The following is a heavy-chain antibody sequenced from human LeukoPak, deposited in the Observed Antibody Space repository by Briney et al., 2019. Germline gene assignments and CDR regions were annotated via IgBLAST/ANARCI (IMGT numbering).Heavy chain of an antibody. V-gene: IGHV3-53*01. CDR2: IYSAGSI. CDR3: AKGIYYYYMDV. J-gene: IGHJ6*03. CDR1: GFTVSSNS. Sequence: GGSLRLSCTVSGFTVSSNSMSWVRQAPGKGLEWVSFIYSAGSIYYSDSVKGRFTISIDNSKNTLYLQMNSLRAEDTAVYYCAKGIYYYYMDVWGKGTTVTVSS.